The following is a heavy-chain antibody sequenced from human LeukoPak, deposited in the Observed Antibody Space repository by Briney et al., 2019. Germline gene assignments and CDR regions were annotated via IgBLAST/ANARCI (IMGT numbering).Heavy chain of an antibody. V-gene: IGHV3-23*01. D-gene: IGHD5-18*01. CDR2: ITGLGGRS. J-gene: IGHJ4*02. CDR1: GFTFTTYD. Sequence: GGSLRLSCAASGFTFTTYDISWVRQAPGKGLEWVSTITGLGGRSYYADSVKGRFTISRDNSKNTLYLQMNSLRVEDTAVYYCARDSGTAMVTYDYWGQGTLVTVSS. CDR3: ARDSGTAMVTYDY.